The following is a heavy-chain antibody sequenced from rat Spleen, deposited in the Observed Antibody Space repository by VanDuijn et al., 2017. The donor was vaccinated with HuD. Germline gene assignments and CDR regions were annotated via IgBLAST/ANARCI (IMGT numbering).Heavy chain of an antibody. Sequence: QVQLKESGPGLVQPSQTLSLTCTVSGFSLTSYNVHWVRQPSGKGPEWMGRMWYDGDTAYNSALKSRLSISRDTSKNQVFLKMNSLQTDDTAIYFCTRSYGGYTQHWFAYWGQGTLVTVSS. V-gene: IGHV2-63*01. D-gene: IGHD1-11*01. CDR1: GFSLTSYN. J-gene: IGHJ3*01. CDR3: TRSYGGYTQHWFAY. CDR2: MWYDGDT.